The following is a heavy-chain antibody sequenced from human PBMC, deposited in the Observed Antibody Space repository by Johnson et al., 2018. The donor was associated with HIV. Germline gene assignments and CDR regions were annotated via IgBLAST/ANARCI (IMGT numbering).Heavy chain of an antibody. J-gene: IGHJ3*02. CDR3: ARARLGELLWAFDI. V-gene: IGHV3-30-3*01. Sequence: VQLVESGGGVVQPGRSLRLSCAASGFTFSTYAMHWVRQAPGKGLEWVALISYDGSNKYYADSVKGRFTISRDNSKNTLYLQMNSLRAEDTAVYYCARARLGELLWAFDIWGQGTMVTVSS. CDR2: ISYDGSNK. D-gene: IGHD1-26*01. CDR1: GFTFSTYA.